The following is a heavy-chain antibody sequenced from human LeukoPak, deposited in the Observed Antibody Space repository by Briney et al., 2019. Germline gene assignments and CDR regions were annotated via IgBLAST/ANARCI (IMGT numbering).Heavy chain of an antibody. CDR2: INWNCGST. Sequence: GGSLRLSCAASGFTFDDYRMSWVPQAPGNGLEWVSGINWNCGSTGYAHSVKGRFTISRDNSNNTLYLQMNSLSAEDTDVYYCAKVTTPGEHLRRSGAAAGPFDYWGQGTLVTVSS. CDR3: AKVTTPGEHLRRSGAAAGPFDY. J-gene: IGHJ4*02. CDR1: GFTFDDYR. D-gene: IGHD6-13*01. V-gene: IGHV3-20*04.